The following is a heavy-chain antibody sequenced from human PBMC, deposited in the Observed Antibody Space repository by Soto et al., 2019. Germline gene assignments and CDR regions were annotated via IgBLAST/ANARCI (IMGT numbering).Heavy chain of an antibody. Sequence: GGSLRLSCAASGFGFSSYWRHWVRQAPGKGLVWVSRTNNDGSATTYADSVRGRFTSSRDNAKNTLFLQMTSLGVEDTAVYYCAREMATISLGAFDIWGEGTMVTVS. CDR2: TNNDGSAT. CDR3: AREMATISLGAFDI. CDR1: GFGFSSYW. J-gene: IGHJ3*02. D-gene: IGHD5-12*01. V-gene: IGHV3-74*01.